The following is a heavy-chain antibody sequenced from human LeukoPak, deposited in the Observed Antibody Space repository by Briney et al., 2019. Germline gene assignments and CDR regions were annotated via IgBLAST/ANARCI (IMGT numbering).Heavy chain of an antibody. V-gene: IGHV4-34*01. J-gene: IGHJ4*02. Sequence: SETLSLTCAVYGGSFSGYYWSWIRQPPGKGLEWIGEINHSGSTNYNPSLKSRVTISVDTSKNQFSLKLSSVTAADTAVYYCARGPSSYDILTGYYPDWGQGTQVTVSS. CDR1: GGSFSGYY. D-gene: IGHD3-9*01. CDR2: INHSGST. CDR3: ARGPSSYDILTGYYPD.